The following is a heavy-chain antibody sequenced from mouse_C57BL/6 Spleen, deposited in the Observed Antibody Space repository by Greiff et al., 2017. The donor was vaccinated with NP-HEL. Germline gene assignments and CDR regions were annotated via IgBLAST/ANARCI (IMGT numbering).Heavy chain of an antibody. J-gene: IGHJ4*01. D-gene: IGHD1-1*01. CDR3: AKQEVTTVVATEYYAMDY. V-gene: IGHV2-3*01. Sequence: QVQLKESGPGLVAPSQSLSITCTVSGFSLTSYGVSWVRQPPGQGLEWLGVIWGDGSTNYHSALISRLSISKDNSKSQVFLKLNSLQTEDTATYHCAKQEVTTVVATEYYAMDYWGQGTSVTVSS. CDR2: IWGDGST. CDR1: GFSLTSYG.